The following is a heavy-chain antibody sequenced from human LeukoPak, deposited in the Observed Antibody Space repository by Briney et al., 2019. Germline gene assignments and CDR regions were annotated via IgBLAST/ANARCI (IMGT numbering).Heavy chain of an antibody. J-gene: IGHJ5*02. CDR1: GYTFTSYG. D-gene: IGHD3-3*01. CDR2: NSAYNGNT. V-gene: IGHV1-18*01. CDR3: AREKRITIFGVVTNNWFDP. Sequence: GASVKVSCKASGYTFTSYGISWVRQAPGQGLEWMGWNSAYNGNTNYAQKLQGRVTMTTDTSTSTAYMELRSLRSDDTAVYYCAREKRITIFGVVTNNWFDPWGQGTLVTVSS.